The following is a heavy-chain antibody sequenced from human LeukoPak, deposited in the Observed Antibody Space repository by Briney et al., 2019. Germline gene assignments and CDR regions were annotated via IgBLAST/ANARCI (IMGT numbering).Heavy chain of an antibody. Sequence: GGSLRLSCKGFGFTFSDYAMSWVRQAPGKGLEWVGFIRGKAYGATTEYAASVKGRFIISRDDSKSIAYLQMNSLKTEDTAVYYCTRDWDFSYGLWGQGTLVTVSS. D-gene: IGHD5-18*01. J-gene: IGHJ4*02. CDR1: GFTFSDYA. CDR2: IRGKAYGATT. V-gene: IGHV3-49*04. CDR3: TRDWDFSYGL.